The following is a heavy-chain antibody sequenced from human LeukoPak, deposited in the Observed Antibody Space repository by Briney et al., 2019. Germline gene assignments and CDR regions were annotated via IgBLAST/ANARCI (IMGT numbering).Heavy chain of an antibody. CDR2: IRYDGSNK. J-gene: IGHJ4*02. D-gene: IGHD3-22*01. Sequence: PGGSLRLSCAASGFTFSSYGMHWVRQAPGKGLEWVAFIRYDGSNKYYADSVKGRFTISRDNSKNTLYLQMNSLRAEGTAVYYCAKGSIYDSSASFDYWGQGTLVTVSS. CDR3: AKGSIYDSSASFDY. V-gene: IGHV3-30*02. CDR1: GFTFSSYG.